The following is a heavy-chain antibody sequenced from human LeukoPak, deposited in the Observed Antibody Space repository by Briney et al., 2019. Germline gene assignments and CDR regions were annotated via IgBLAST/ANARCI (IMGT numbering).Heavy chain of an antibody. Sequence: PSQTLSLTCTVSGGSISSGDYYWGWIRQPPGKGLEWIGSIYHSGSTYYNPSLKSRVTISVDTSKNQFSLKLTSVTAADTAVYYCARLHWNSNYWGQGTLVTVSS. CDR1: GGSISSGDYY. V-gene: IGHV4-39*07. CDR2: IYHSGST. D-gene: IGHD1-7*01. J-gene: IGHJ4*02. CDR3: ARLHWNSNY.